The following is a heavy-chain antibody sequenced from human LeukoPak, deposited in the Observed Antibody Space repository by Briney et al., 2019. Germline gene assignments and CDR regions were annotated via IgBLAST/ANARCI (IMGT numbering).Heavy chain of an antibody. CDR3: ARHRAAAVSRDAFDI. J-gene: IGHJ3*02. Sequence: GESLKISCKGSGYSFTNYWIGWVRQMPGKGLEWMGIIYPGDSDIRYSPSFQGQVTISADKSISTAYLQWSSLKASDTAMYYCARHRAAAVSRDAFDIWGQGTMVTVSS. CDR1: GYSFTNYW. CDR2: IYPGDSDI. V-gene: IGHV5-51*01. D-gene: IGHD6-13*01.